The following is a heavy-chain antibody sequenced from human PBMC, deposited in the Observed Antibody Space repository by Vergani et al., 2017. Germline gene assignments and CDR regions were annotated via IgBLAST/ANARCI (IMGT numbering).Heavy chain of an antibody. CDR2: IIPIFGTA. J-gene: IGHJ6*02. Sequence: QVQLVQSGAEVKKPGSSVKVSCKASGGTFSSYAISWVRQAPGQGLEWMGGIIPIFGTANYAQKFQGRVTITADKSTSTAYMELSSLRSEDTAVYYCASHRNVLLWFGEGANYGMDVWGQGTTVTVSS. D-gene: IGHD3-10*01. V-gene: IGHV1-69*06. CDR3: ASHRNVLLWFGEGANYGMDV. CDR1: GGTFSSYA.